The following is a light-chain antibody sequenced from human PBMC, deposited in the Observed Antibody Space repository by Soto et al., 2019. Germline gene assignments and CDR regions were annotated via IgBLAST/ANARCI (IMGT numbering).Light chain of an antibody. Sequence: TTSAGTVSLTPRERVTISCRTSESVSARYLGWYQQKSGQAPGLLIYATASRATGIPDRFSGSGSGTDFTLTIIRLEPEDFAGYCSTESGNSPISFAQGTRL. V-gene: IGKV3-20*01. J-gene: IGKJ5*01. CDR1: ESVSARY. CDR3: TESGNSPIS. CDR2: ATA.